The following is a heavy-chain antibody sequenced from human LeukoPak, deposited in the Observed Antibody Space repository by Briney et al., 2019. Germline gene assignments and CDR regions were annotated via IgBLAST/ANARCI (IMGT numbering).Heavy chain of an antibody. D-gene: IGHD3-10*01. V-gene: IGHV3-21*01. Sequence: GGSLRLSCAASGFTFSSYSMNWVRQAPGKGLEWFSSISSSSSYIYYADSVKGRFTISRDNAKNSLYLQMNSLRAEDTAVYYCAREYVTMVRGDTFDIWGQGTMVTVSS. CDR2: ISSSSSYI. J-gene: IGHJ3*02. CDR1: GFTFSSYS. CDR3: AREYVTMVRGDTFDI.